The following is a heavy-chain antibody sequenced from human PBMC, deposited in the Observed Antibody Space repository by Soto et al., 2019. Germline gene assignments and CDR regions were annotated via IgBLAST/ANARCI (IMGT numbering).Heavy chain of an antibody. CDR3: ARMWDRWEHYYYYGMDF. D-gene: IGHD1-26*01. Sequence: QVTLKESGPVLVKPTETLTLTCTVSGFSLTNTRMGVSWIRQPPGKALEWLAHIFSNDEKYYSTSLKSRLTSSKDTSKSQVVLTMTNMDPVDTATDYCARMWDRWEHYYYYGMDFWGQGTTVTVSS. J-gene: IGHJ6*02. CDR2: IFSNDEK. V-gene: IGHV2-26*01. CDR1: GFSLTNTRMG.